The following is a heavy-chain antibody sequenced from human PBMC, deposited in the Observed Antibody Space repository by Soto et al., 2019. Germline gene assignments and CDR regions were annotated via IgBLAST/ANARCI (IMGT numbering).Heavy chain of an antibody. V-gene: IGHV4-34*01. D-gene: IGHD3-10*01. Sequence: SETLSLTCAVYGGSFSGYFWSWIRQPPGKGLEWIGEINHSGTTNYNPSLKSRVTISVDTSKNQFSLNVNSLTAADTAIYYCARGPLWFGESWGQGTLVTVS. CDR2: INHSGTT. CDR1: GGSFSGYF. CDR3: ARGPLWFGES. J-gene: IGHJ4*02.